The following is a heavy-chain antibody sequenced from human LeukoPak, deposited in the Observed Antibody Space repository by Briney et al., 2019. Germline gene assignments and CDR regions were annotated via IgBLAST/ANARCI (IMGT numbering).Heavy chain of an antibody. D-gene: IGHD3-3*01. CDR3: ARATYDFWSGYYDY. V-gene: IGHV1-2*02. CDR2: INPNSGGT. Sequence: ASVKVSCKASGYTFTSYGISWVRQAPGQGLEWMGWINPNSGGTNYAQKFQGRVTMTRDTSISTAYMELSRLRSDDTAVYYCARATYDFWSGYYDYWGQGTLVTVSS. J-gene: IGHJ4*02. CDR1: GYTFTSYG.